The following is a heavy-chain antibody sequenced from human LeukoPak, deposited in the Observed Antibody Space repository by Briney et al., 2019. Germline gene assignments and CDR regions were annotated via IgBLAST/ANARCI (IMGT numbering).Heavy chain of an antibody. D-gene: IGHD3-22*01. Sequence: PGGSLRLSCAASGFTFSSFEMNWVRQAPGKGLEWVSYISSSGSTIYYADSVKGRFTISRDNSKNTLYLQMNSLRAEDTAVYYCARDRSSGTFDYWGQGTLVTVSS. CDR2: ISSSGSTI. J-gene: IGHJ4*02. CDR3: ARDRSSGTFDY. CDR1: GFTFSSFE. V-gene: IGHV3-48*03.